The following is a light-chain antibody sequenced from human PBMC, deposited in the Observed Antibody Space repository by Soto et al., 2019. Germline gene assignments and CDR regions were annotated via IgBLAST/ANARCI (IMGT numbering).Light chain of an antibody. CDR1: QGISSY. Sequence: AIRMTQSPSSFSASTGDRVTITCRASQGISSYLAWYQQKPGKAPKLLVYAASTLQYGVPSRFSGSGSGTDFTLTINCLQSEDFVTYFCQQYYTYPQTFGQGTKLEI. J-gene: IGKJ2*01. CDR2: AAS. CDR3: QQYYTYPQT. V-gene: IGKV1-8*01.